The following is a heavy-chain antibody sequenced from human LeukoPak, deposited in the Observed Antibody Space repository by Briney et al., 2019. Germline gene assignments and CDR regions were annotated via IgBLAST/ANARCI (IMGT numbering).Heavy chain of an antibody. CDR1: GFIFSNAW. CDR3: TRLAVVDGSYYFDY. V-gene: IGHV3-73*01. CDR2: IKSKTDNYAT. D-gene: IGHD3-10*01. J-gene: IGHJ4*02. Sequence: PGGSLRLSCAASGFIFSNAWMTWVRQASGKGLEWVGRIKSKTDNYATAYAASVKGRFTVSRDDSKNTASLQMNSLKTEDTAVYYCTRLAVVDGSYYFDYWGQGTLVTVSS.